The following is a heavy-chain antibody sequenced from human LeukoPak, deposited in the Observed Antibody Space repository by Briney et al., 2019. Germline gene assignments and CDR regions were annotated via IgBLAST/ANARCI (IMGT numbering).Heavy chain of an antibody. D-gene: IGHD3-22*01. J-gene: IGHJ4*02. CDR2: ISYDGSNK. CDR1: GFTFSSYG. V-gene: IGHV3-30*18. CDR3: AKEVYDSSGYYFFDY. Sequence: PGGSLRLSCAASGFTFSSYGMHWVRQAPGKGLEWVAVISYDGSNKYYADSVKGRFTISRDNSKNTLYLQMNSLRAEDTAVYYCAKEVYDSSGYYFFDYWGQETLVTVSS.